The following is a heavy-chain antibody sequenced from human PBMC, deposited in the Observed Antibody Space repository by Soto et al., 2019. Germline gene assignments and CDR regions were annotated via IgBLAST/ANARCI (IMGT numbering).Heavy chain of an antibody. Sequence: WGSLRLSCPASGFTFSNASTNWVRQAPGKGLEWVGRIKSKTDGGTTDYAVPVKGRFTISRDDSKNTQYLQMNSLKTEDTAVYYCTTGLYSSGWYGSYFDYWGQGTLVTVS. V-gene: IGHV3-15*07. J-gene: IGHJ4*02. CDR3: TTGLYSSGWYGSYFDY. D-gene: IGHD6-19*01. CDR1: GFTFSNAS. CDR2: IKSKTDGGTT.